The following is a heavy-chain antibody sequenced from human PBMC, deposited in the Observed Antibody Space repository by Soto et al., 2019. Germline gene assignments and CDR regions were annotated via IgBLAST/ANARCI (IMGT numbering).Heavy chain of an antibody. J-gene: IGHJ3*01. CDR2: ISHSGTS. D-gene: IGHD3-9*01. V-gene: IGHV4-4*02. Sequence: QVQLQESGPGLVKPSGTLSLTCAVSGGSISSSHWWTWVRQSPGKGLEYIGEISHSGTSNSNPSPKSRVTISVDKSKNHFSLTLTSVTAADTAVYYCARVVLTITRGAFDAWGQGTLVIVSS. CDR3: ARVVLTITRGAFDA. CDR1: GGSISSSHW.